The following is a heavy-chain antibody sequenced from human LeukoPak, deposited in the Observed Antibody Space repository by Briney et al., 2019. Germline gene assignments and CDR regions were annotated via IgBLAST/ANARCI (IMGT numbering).Heavy chain of an antibody. J-gene: IGHJ6*03. V-gene: IGHV3-30*02. CDR1: GFTFSNYG. CDR3: AKDGGSGSYTPYYYYMDV. CDR2: IRYDGSNK. D-gene: IGHD3-10*01. Sequence: GGSLRLSCAASGFTFSNYGMHWVRQAPGKGLEWVAFIRYDGSNKYYADSVKGRFTISRDNSKDTLYLQMNSLRAEDTAVYYCAKDGGSGSYTPYYYYMDVWGKGTTVTVSS.